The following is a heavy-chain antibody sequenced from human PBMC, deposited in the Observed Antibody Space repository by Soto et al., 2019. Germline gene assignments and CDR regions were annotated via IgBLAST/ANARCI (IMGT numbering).Heavy chain of an antibody. CDR1: GGSIGSGGYY. CDR2: IYYSGST. Sequence: QVQLQESGPGLVKPSQTLSLTCTVSGGSIGSGGYYWSWIRQHPGKALEWIGYIYYSGSTNYTPSLKSRVTISVDTSKNQFSLKLSSVTAADTAVYYCARERDDYIGADPWGQGTLVTVSS. D-gene: IGHD4-4*01. V-gene: IGHV4-31*03. CDR3: ARERDDYIGADP. J-gene: IGHJ5*02.